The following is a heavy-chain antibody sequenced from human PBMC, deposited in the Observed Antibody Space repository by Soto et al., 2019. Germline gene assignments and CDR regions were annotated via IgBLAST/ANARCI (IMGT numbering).Heavy chain of an antibody. Sequence: EVQLVESGGGLVQPGRSLRLSCAASGFTFDDYAMHWVRQAPGKGLEWVSGISWNSGSIGYADSVKGRFTISRDNAKNSLYLQMNSLRAEDTALYYCAKDTRPGPYCSSTSCYVGLNHWGAFDIWGQGTMVTVSS. CDR3: AKDTRPGPYCSSTSCYVGLNHWGAFDI. CDR2: ISWNSGSI. CDR1: GFTFDDYA. V-gene: IGHV3-9*01. D-gene: IGHD2-2*01. J-gene: IGHJ3*02.